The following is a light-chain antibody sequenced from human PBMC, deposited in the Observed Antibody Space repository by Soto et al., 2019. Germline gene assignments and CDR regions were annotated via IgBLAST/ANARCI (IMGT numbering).Light chain of an antibody. J-gene: IGKJ3*01. CDR2: KVS. CDR3: MQGTHWPPT. Sequence: DVVMTQSPLSLPVTLGQSASISCRSSQSLVNSDGNTYLNWFQQRPGQSPRRLMYKVSDRSSGVPDRFSGSGSDTDFTLKISRVEPEDVGVYYCMQGTHWPPTFGPGTKVDIK. CDR1: QSLVNSDGNTY. V-gene: IGKV2-30*01.